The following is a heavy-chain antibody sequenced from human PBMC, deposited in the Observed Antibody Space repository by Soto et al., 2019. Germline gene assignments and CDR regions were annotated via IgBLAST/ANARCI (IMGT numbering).Heavy chain of an antibody. J-gene: IGHJ3*02. CDR1: GGSISSYY. CDR2: IYYSGST. CDR3: ARHSTGYSSSWIRAFDI. V-gene: IGHV4-59*08. D-gene: IGHD6-13*01. Sequence: SETLSLTCTVSGGSISSYYWSWIRQPPGKGLEWIGYIYYSGSTNYNPSLKSRVTISVDTSKNQFSLKLSSVTAADTAVYYCARHSTGYSSSWIRAFDIWGQGTMVTVSS.